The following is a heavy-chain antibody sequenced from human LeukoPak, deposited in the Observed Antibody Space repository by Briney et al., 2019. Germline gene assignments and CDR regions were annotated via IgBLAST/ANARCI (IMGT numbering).Heavy chain of an antibody. CDR1: GYTFTNYY. CDR3: ARDYGDNNWFDH. Sequence: ASVKVSCKASGYTFTNYYMHWVRQAPGQGIEWMGIIHPSGGSTTSAQKFQGRVTMTRDTSTSTVYMELSSLRSEDTAVYYCARDYGDNNWFDHWGQGTLVTVSS. CDR2: IHPSGGST. D-gene: IGHD4-17*01. V-gene: IGHV1-46*01. J-gene: IGHJ5*02.